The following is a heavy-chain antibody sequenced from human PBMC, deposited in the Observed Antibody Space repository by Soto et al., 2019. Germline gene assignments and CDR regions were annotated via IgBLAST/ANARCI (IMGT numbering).Heavy chain of an antibody. D-gene: IGHD3-22*01. CDR3: AKTSGVIVVVTSFAH. CDR1: GFTFSKYA. Sequence: GGSLRLSCAASGFTFSKYALTWVRQGPGKGLEWVSAISGSGESKYDADSVKGRFTISRDNSKNTLYLQMNSLRAENTAIYYCAKTSGVIVVVTSFAHWGQGTLVTVSS. CDR2: ISGSGESK. V-gene: IGHV3-23*01. J-gene: IGHJ4*02.